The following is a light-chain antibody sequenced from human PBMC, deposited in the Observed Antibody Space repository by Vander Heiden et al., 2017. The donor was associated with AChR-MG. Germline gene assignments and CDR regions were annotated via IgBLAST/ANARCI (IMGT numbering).Light chain of an antibody. J-gene: IGKJ2*01. CDR3: QQDHSYPRT. CDR2: AAS. CDR1: QGISSY. Sequence: AIRMTQSPSSLSASTGDRVTITCRASQGISSYLAWYQQKPGKAPKLLIYAASTLQSGVPSRFSGSGSGTDFTLTISCLQSEDFATYYCQQDHSYPRTFGQGTKLEIK. V-gene: IGKV1-8*01.